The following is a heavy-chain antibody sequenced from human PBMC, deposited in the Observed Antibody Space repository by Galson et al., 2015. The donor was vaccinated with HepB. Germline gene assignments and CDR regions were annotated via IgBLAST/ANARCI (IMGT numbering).Heavy chain of an antibody. CDR1: GFTFSIYA. CDR3: AKGIVVVTAILGAFDI. CDR2: ISGSGGST. D-gene: IGHD2-21*02. Sequence: LRLSCAASGFTFSIYAMTWVRQAPGKGLEWVSAISGSGGSTYYADSVKGRFTISRDNSKNTLYLQMNSLGAEDTAVYYCAKGIVVVTAILGAFDIWGQGTMVTVSS. J-gene: IGHJ3*02. V-gene: IGHV3-23*01.